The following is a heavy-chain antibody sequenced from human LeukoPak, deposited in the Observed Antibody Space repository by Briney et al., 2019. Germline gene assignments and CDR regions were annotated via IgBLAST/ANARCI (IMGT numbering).Heavy chain of an antibody. D-gene: IGHD2-8*01. CDR2: INPSGGST. V-gene: IGHV1-46*01. J-gene: IGHJ6*02. CDR1: GYNFISYY. Sequence: ASVKVSCKAFGYNFISYYIHWVRQAPGQGLEWMGIINPSGGSTSYAQKFQDRVTMTRDTSTSTVYMELSSLKSEDTAVYYCAREDVVLVDAVRYYYGLDVWGQGTTVTVSS. CDR3: AREDVVLVDAVRYYYGLDV.